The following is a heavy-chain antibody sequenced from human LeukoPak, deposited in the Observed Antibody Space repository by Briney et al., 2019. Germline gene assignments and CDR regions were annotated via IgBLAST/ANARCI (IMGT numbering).Heavy chain of an antibody. CDR1: GFTFSDYY. CDR2: ISSSSSYT. V-gene: IGHV3-11*06. J-gene: IGHJ4*02. CDR3: ARALYSSGWYNDGY. Sequence: GGSLRLSSAAPGFTFSDYYMIWIRQAPGKGLEWVSYISSSSSYTNYADSVKGRFTISRDNAKNSLYLQMNSLRAEDTAVYYCARALYSSGWYNDGYWGQGTLVTVSS. D-gene: IGHD6-19*01.